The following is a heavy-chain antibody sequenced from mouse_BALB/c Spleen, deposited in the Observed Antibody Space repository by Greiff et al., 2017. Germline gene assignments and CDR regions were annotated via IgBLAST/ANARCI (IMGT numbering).Heavy chain of an antibody. J-gene: IGHJ4*01. D-gene: IGHD1-1*01. CDR1: GYTFTSYW. CDR3: TSYYGSSRYYAMDY. Sequence: LQQPGSELVRPGASVKLSCKASGYTFTSYWMHWVKQRPGQGLEWIGNIYPGSGSTNYDEKFKSKATLTVDTSSSTAYMQLSSLTSEDSAVYYCTSYYGSSRYYAMDYRGQGTSVTVSS. V-gene: IGHV1S22*01. CDR2: IYPGSGST.